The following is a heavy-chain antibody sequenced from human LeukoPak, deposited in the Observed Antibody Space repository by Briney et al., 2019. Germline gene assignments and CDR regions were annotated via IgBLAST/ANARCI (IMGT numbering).Heavy chain of an antibody. CDR1: GFTFSSYA. J-gene: IGHJ4*02. V-gene: IGHV3-23*01. D-gene: IGHD1-1*01. Sequence: GGSLRLPCAASGFTFSSYAMSWVRQAPGKGVEWVSGISGSGGSTYYADSVKGRFTISRDNSKNTLYLQMNSLRAEDTAEYYCAKRGYNWNDAFDYWGQGTLVTVSS. CDR2: ISGSGGST. CDR3: AKRGYNWNDAFDY.